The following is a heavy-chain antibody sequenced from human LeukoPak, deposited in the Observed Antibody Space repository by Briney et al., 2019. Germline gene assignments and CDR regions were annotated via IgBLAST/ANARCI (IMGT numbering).Heavy chain of an antibody. CDR3: IVLAVAGTFGFDY. V-gene: IGHV3-23*01. Sequence: GGSLRLSCAASGFTFSSYAMSWVRQAPGKGLEWVSTFSGSGGNTYYADSVKGRFTISRDNSKNTLYLQMNSLRAEDTAVYYCIVLAVAGTFGFDYWGQGTLVTVSS. J-gene: IGHJ4*02. D-gene: IGHD6-19*01. CDR2: FSGSGGNT. CDR1: GFTFSSYA.